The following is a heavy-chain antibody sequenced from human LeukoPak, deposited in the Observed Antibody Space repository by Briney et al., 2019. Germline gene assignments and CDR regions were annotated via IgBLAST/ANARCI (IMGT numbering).Heavy chain of an antibody. Sequence: KSGGSLRLSCAASGFTSSSYSMNWVRQAPGKGLEWVSSISSSSSYIYYADSVKGRFTISRDNAKNSLYLQMNSLRAEDTAVYYCARDLRIAAAGKGDYWGQGTLVTVSS. CDR2: ISSSSSYI. V-gene: IGHV3-21*01. CDR3: ARDLRIAAAGKGDY. D-gene: IGHD6-13*01. J-gene: IGHJ4*02. CDR1: GFTSSSYS.